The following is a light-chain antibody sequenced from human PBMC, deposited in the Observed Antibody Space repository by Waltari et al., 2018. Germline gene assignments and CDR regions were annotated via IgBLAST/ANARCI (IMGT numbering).Light chain of an antibody. CDR1: QSIDRY. Sequence: DIQMTQSPSSLSASVGDRVTITCRASQSIDRYLNWYQHKPPNAPKLLIYAASRLQSGVPSMFSGSGSGTDFTLTITSLQPDDFATYYCQHSYSPPYTFGQGTRLEIK. V-gene: IGKV1-39*01. CDR3: QHSYSPPYT. J-gene: IGKJ2*01. CDR2: AAS.